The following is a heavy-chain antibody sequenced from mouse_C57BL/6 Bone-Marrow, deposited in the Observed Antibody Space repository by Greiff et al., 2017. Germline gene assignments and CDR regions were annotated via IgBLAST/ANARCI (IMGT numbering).Heavy chain of an antibody. V-gene: IGHV1-52*01. CDR3: ARPYGSSYDYFDY. CDR2: IDPSDSET. J-gene: IGHJ2*01. D-gene: IGHD1-1*01. Sequence: VQLQQPGAELVRPGSSVKLSCKASGYTFTSYWMHWVKQRPIQGLEWIGNIDPSDSETHYNQKFKDKATLTVDKSSSTAYMQLSSLTSEDSAVYYCARPYGSSYDYFDYWGQGTTLTVSS. CDR1: GYTFTSYW.